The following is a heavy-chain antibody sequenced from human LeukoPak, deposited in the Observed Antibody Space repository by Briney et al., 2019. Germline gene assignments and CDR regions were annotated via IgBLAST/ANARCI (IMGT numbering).Heavy chain of an antibody. CDR3: ARSVHISAPFDV. D-gene: IGHD2-21*01. Sequence: SETLSLTCTVSGGSISSSSYYWGWIRQPPGKGLEWIGNIYYSGSTYYNPSLKSRVTISVDTSKNQFSLKLNSVTAADTAVYYCARSVHISAPFDVWGQGTLVTVSS. J-gene: IGHJ4*02. V-gene: IGHV4-39*01. CDR1: GGSISSSSYY. CDR2: IYYSGST.